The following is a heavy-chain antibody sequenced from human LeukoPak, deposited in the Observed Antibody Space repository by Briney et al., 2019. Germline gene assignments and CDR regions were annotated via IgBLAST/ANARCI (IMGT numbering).Heavy chain of an antibody. CDR2: IYTSGST. V-gene: IGHV4-4*07. CDR3: ATLMDTPMVTGIFDY. Sequence: PSETLSLTCTVSGGSISSYHWSWIRQPAGKGLEWIGRIYTSGSTNYNPSLKSRVTMSVDTSKNQFSLKLSSVTAADTAVYYCATLMDTPMVTGIFDYWGQGTLVTVSS. CDR1: GGSISSYH. D-gene: IGHD5-18*01. J-gene: IGHJ4*02.